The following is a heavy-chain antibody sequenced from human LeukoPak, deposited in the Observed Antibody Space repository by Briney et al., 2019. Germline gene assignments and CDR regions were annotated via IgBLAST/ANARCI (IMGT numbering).Heavy chain of an antibody. CDR1: GFTFISYA. Sequence: PGGSLRLSCAASGFTFISYAMSWVRQAPGKGLEWVSTILGSGCDGCTYYADSVKGRFTISRDNAKNSLYLQMNSLRAEDTAVYYCARDYLSGGFGELSSLWDYWGQGTLVTVSS. CDR3: ARDYLSGGFGELSSLWDY. J-gene: IGHJ4*02. D-gene: IGHD3-16*02. V-gene: IGHV3-23*01. CDR2: ILGSGCDGCT.